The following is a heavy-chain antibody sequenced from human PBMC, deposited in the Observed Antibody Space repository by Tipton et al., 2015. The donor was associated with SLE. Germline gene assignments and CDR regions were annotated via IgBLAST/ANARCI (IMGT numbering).Heavy chain of an antibody. CDR3: ARGEQWLVFAFDI. V-gene: IGHV4-34*01. CDR2: INHSGST. D-gene: IGHD6-19*01. J-gene: IGHJ3*02. CDR1: GGSFSGYY. Sequence: TLSLTCAVYGGSFSGYYWSWIRQPPGKGLEWIGEINHSGSTNYNPSLKSRVTISVDTSKNQFSLKLSSVTAADTAVYYCARGEQWLVFAFDIRGQGTMVTVSS.